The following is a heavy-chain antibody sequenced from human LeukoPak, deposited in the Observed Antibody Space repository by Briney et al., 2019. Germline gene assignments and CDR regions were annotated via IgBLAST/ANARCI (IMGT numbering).Heavy chain of an antibody. Sequence: GGSLRLSCAASGFTLSSHAMSWVRQAPEKGLEWVSSITNDNYVTFYADSVKGRFTISRDESKTTLYLQMKSLRAEDTAVYYCAREGISRKMDFDYWGQGTLVTVSS. J-gene: IGHJ4*02. CDR3: AREGISRKMDFDY. CDR2: ITNDNYVT. CDR1: GFTLSSHA. D-gene: IGHD2/OR15-2a*01. V-gene: IGHV3-23*01.